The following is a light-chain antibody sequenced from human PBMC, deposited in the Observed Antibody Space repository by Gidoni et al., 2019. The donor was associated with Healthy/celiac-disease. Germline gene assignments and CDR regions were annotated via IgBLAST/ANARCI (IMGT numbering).Light chain of an antibody. CDR1: QGISSA. J-gene: IGKJ4*01. Sequence: AIQLTQSPSSLSASVGDRVTITCRASQGISSALAWYQQKPGNAPKLLIYAASSLESGVPSRFSGSGSGTDFTLTISSLQPEDFATYYCQQFNSYLLTFGGGTKVEIK. CDR2: AAS. CDR3: QQFNSYLLT. V-gene: IGKV1-13*02.